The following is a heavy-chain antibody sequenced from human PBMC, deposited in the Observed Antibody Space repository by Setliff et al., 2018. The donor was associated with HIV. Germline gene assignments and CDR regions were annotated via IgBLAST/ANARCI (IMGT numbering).Heavy chain of an antibody. CDR1: GFTFSRYW. J-gene: IGHJ6*02. D-gene: IGHD6-19*01. V-gene: IGHV3-7*03. CDR3: AKGYRRSSGWPEYYYYAMDV. Sequence: PGGSLRLSCAASGFTFSRYWMIWVRQAPGKGLEWVANIDLYGSEKNYVDSVKGRFTISRDNSKNSLYLQMNSLRAEDTALYYCAKGYRRSSGWPEYYYYAMDVWGQGTTVTVSS. CDR2: IDLYGSEK.